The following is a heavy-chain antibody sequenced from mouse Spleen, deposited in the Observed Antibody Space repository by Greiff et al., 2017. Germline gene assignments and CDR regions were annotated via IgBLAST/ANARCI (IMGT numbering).Heavy chain of an antibody. CDR2: ISSGGSYT. J-gene: IGHJ4*01. Sequence: EVQLVESGGDLVKPGGSLKLSCAASGFTFSSYGMSWVRQTPDKRLEWVATISSGGSYTYYPDSVKGRFTISRDNAKNTLYLQMSSLKSEDTAMYYCARHNNYYGSSYDAMDYWGQGTSVTVSS. V-gene: IGHV5-6*01. D-gene: IGHD1-1*01. CDR1: GFTFSSYG. CDR3: ARHNNYYGSSYDAMDY.